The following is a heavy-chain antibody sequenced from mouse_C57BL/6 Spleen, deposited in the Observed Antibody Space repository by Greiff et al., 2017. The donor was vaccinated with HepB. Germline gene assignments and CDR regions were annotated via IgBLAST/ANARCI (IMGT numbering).Heavy chain of an antibody. Sequence: QVQLQQPGAELVRPGSSVKLSCKASGYTFTSYWMHWVKQRPIQGLEWIGNIDPSDSETHYNQKFKDKATLTVDKSSSTAYMQLSSLPSEDSAVYYCARDYYGSSYDYAMDYWGQGTSVTVSS. J-gene: IGHJ4*01. CDR2: IDPSDSET. V-gene: IGHV1-52*01. CDR3: ARDYYGSSYDYAMDY. D-gene: IGHD1-1*01. CDR1: GYTFTSYW.